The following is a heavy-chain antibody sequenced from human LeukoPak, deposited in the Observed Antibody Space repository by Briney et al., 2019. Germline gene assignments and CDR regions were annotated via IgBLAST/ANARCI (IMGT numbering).Heavy chain of an antibody. CDR3: ARAWIQLWTNGLDY. D-gene: IGHD5-18*01. CDR2: INPNSGGT. J-gene: IGHJ4*02. CDR1: GYTFTGYY. V-gene: IGHV1-2*02. Sequence: ASVKVSCKASGYTFTGYYMHWVRQAPGQGLEWMGWINPNSGGTNYAQKFQGRVTMTRDTYISTAYMELSSLRSDDTAVYYCARAWIQLWTNGLDYWGQGTLVTVSS.